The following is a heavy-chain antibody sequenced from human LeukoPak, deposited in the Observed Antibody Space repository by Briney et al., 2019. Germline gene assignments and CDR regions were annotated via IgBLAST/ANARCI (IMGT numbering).Heavy chain of an antibody. D-gene: IGHD3-10*01. CDR1: GFAFHNYA. Sequence: PGRSLRLSCAASGFAFHNYAMHWVRQVPGKGLEWVSSISWNSRTVGHADSVKGRFTISRDNARNSLYLQMNSLRAEDTALYYCATSPDYYGSGSHYNWGQGTLVTVSS. CDR3: ATSPDYYGSGSHYN. CDR2: ISWNSRTV. V-gene: IGHV3-9*01. J-gene: IGHJ4*02.